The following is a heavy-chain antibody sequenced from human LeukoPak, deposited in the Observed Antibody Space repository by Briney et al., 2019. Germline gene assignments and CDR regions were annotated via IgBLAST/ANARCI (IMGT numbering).Heavy chain of an antibody. V-gene: IGHV3-66*01. Sequence: GGSLRLSCAASGFTVNSNYMSWVRQAPGKGLEWVSVIYSGGSTYYADSVKGRFTISRENAKNSLYLQMNSLRAGDTAVYYCARAVTTRPWYFDLWGRGTLVTVSS. J-gene: IGHJ2*01. CDR3: ARAVTTRPWYFDL. D-gene: IGHD1-14*01. CDR1: GFTVNSNY. CDR2: IYSGGST.